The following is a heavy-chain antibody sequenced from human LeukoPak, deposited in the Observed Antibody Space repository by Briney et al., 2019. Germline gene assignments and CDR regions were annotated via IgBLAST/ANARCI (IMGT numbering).Heavy chain of an antibody. CDR3: ARDYYDSSGYYYLDY. CDR2: INSDGSSI. D-gene: IGHD3-22*01. V-gene: IGHV3-74*01. J-gene: IGHJ4*02. CDR1: GFTFSSYT. Sequence: PGGSLRLSCAASGFTFSSYTMHWVRQAPGKGLVWVSRINSDGSSITYADSVKGRFTISRDNAKNTLYLQASSLRVEDTAVYYCARDYYDSSGYYYLDYWGQGTLVTVSS.